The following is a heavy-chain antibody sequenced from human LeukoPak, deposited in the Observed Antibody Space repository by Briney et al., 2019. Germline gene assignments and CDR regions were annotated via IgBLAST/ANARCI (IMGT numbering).Heavy chain of an antibody. Sequence: GASVKVSCKASGYTFTGYYIHWVRQAPGQGLEWMGWINPKSGGTNYAQKFQGRVTMTRDTSNSTAYMELSRLRSDDTAVYFCARVIGFGELSLGHWGEGTLLSVSS. CDR1: GYTFTGYY. CDR2: INPKSGGT. D-gene: IGHD3-10*01. J-gene: IGHJ1*01. CDR3: ARVIGFGELSLGH. V-gene: IGHV1-2*02.